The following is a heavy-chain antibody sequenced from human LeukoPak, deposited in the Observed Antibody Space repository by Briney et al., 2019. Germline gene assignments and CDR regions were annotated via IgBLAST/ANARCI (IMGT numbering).Heavy chain of an antibody. D-gene: IGHD3-9*01. J-gene: IGHJ4*02. Sequence: PGGSLRLSCEASEFIFSSYGMHWVRQAPGKGLEWVSSISGSTSYIYYADSVKGRFTISRDNAKKSLYLQMNSLRAEDTAVYYCARDFYDILTGYYDYWGQGTLVTVSS. CDR2: ISGSTSYI. CDR3: ARDFYDILTGYYDY. CDR1: EFIFSSYG. V-gene: IGHV3-21*01.